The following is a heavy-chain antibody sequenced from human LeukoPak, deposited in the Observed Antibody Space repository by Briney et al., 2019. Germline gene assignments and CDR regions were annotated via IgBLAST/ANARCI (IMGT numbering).Heavy chain of an antibody. J-gene: IGHJ4*02. V-gene: IGHV3-23*01. Sequence: GGSLRLSCAASGFTFSSYGMSWVRQAPGKGLEWVSSISRSGGSTHYADSVKGRFTISRDNSKNTLYLQMNSLRAEDTAVYYCAKEQGSSGYYFDYWGQGTLVTVSS. D-gene: IGHD3-22*01. CDR1: GFTFSSYG. CDR2: ISRSGGST. CDR3: AKEQGSSGYYFDY.